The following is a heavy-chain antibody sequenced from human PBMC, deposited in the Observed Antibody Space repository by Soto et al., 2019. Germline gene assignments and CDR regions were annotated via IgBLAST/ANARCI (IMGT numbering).Heavy chain of an antibody. CDR1: GGTFSSYA. CDR3: ASGGDIVLMVYAPFDY. V-gene: IGHV1-69*01. Sequence: QVQLVQSGAEVKKPGSSVKVSCKASGGTFSSYAISWVRQAPGQGLEWMGGIIPIFGTANYAQKFQGRVTITADESTGTAYMELSSLRSEDTAVYYCASGGDIVLMVYAPFDYWGQGTLVTVSS. D-gene: IGHD2-8*01. CDR2: IIPIFGTA. J-gene: IGHJ4*02.